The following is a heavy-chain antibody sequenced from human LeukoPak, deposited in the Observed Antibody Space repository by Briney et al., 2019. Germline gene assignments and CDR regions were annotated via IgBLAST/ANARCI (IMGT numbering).Heavy chain of an antibody. CDR2: ISAYNGYT. Sequence: ASVKVSCKASGYTFTDYPIGWVRQAPGQGLEWMGWISAYNGYTNYPQSLQGRVTMTTDTSTGTAYMELRSLRFDDTAIYYCARVGGNYEGLIDYWGQGTLVTVSS. J-gene: IGHJ4*02. V-gene: IGHV1-18*01. CDR1: GYTFTDYP. D-gene: IGHD1-26*01. CDR3: ARVGGNYEGLIDY.